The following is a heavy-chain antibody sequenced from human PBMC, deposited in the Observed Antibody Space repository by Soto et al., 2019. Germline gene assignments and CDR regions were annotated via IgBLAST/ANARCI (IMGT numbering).Heavy chain of an antibody. CDR2: INPNSGGT. V-gene: IGHV1-2*04. J-gene: IGHJ4*02. D-gene: IGHD3-22*01. CDR3: ARASPSHYYDSSGYYHGPLFDY. Sequence: GASVKVSCKASGYTVTGYYMHWVRQAPGQGLEWMGWINPNSGGTNYARKFQGWVTMTRDTSISTAYMELSRLRSDDTAVYYCARASPSHYYDSSGYYHGPLFDYWGQGTLVTVSS. CDR1: GYTVTGYY.